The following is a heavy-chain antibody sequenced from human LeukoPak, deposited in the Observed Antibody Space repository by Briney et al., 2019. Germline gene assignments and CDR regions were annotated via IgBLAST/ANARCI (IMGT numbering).Heavy chain of an antibody. CDR2: FCISGST. CDR1: GGSISSGGYC. J-gene: IGHJ4*02. V-gene: IGHV4-61*02. Sequence: PSQTLSLTCTVSGGSISSGGYCWTWIRQPAGKGLEWIGRFCISGSTNYNPSLKSRVTISVDTSKSQFSLELRSVTAADTAVYYCVRDQSEFDSWGQGTVVTVSS. CDR3: VRDQSEFDS.